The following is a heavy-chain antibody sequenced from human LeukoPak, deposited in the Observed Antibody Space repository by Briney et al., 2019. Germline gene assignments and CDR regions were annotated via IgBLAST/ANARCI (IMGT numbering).Heavy chain of an antibody. CDR2: INHSGST. J-gene: IGHJ4*02. Sequence: SETLSLTCAVYGGSFSGYYWSWIRQPPGRGLEWIGEINHSGSTNYNPSLKSRVTISVDTSKNQFSLNLSSETAAGTAVYYCARREGDTSMVRSFVYWGQGTLVTVSS. CDR1: GGSFSGYY. V-gene: IGHV4-34*01. CDR3: ARREGDTSMVRSFVY. D-gene: IGHD5-18*01.